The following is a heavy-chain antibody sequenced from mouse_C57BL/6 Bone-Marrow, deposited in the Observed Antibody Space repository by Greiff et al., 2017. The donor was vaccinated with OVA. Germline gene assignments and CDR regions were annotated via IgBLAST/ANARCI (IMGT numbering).Heavy chain of an antibody. V-gene: IGHV14-4*01. J-gene: IGHJ1*03. Sequence: VQLQQSGAELVRPGASVKLSCTASGFNIKDDYMHWVKQRPEQGLEWIGWIDPENGDTEYASKFQGKATITADTSSNTAYLQLSSLTSEDTAVYYCTPTGSNYWYFDVWGTGTTATVSS. CDR1: GFNIKDDY. CDR3: TPTGSNYWYFDV. D-gene: IGHD2-5*01. CDR2: IDPENGDT.